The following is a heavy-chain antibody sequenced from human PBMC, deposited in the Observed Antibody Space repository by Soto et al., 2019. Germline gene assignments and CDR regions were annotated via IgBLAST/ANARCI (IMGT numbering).Heavy chain of an antibody. CDR1: GFTFSKAW. CDR3: TTGVEKYYYDTSGFLAFDY. V-gene: IGHV3-15*07. J-gene: IGHJ4*02. D-gene: IGHD3-22*01. CDR2: IKSKTDGGAT. Sequence: SGGSLRLSCAASGFTFSKAWMNWVRQAPGKGLEWVGRIKSKTDGGATDYAAPVKGRFTISRDDSKDTLYLQMNSLKTEDTAVYYCTTGVEKYYYDTSGFLAFDYWGQGTLVTVSS.